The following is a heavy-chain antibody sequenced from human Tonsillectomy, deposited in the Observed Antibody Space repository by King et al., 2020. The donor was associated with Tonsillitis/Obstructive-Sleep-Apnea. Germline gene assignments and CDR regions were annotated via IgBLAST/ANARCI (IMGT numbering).Heavy chain of an antibody. CDR3: ARDLRGYSCGADSYYFDY. D-gene: IGHD5-18*01. CDR2: INPNSGDT. J-gene: IGHJ4*02. Sequence: HVQLVESGAEVKKPGASVKVSCKASGYTFTGYYMHWVRQAPGQGLEWMGWINPNSGDTNYAQKFQGRVTMTRDTSISTAYMEVSRLRSDDTAVYYCARDLRGYSCGADSYYFDYWGQGTLVTVSS. V-gene: IGHV1-2*02. CDR1: GYTFTGYY.